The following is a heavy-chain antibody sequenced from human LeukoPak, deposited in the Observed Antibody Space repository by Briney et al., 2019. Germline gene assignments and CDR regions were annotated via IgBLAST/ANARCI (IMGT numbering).Heavy chain of an antibody. V-gene: IGHV3-23*01. CDR3: AKDGGLWVSAHWGDS. CDR2: ITTGDGNT. CDR1: GFTFSSYT. J-gene: IGHJ4*02. Sequence: GGSLRLSCTASGFTFSSYTMTWVRQAPGKGLKWVSTITTGDGNTYYTDSVKGRFTVSRDDSKNTLYLQMNSLRAEDTAVYYCAKDGGLWVSAHWGDSWGRGTLVTVSS. D-gene: IGHD7-27*01.